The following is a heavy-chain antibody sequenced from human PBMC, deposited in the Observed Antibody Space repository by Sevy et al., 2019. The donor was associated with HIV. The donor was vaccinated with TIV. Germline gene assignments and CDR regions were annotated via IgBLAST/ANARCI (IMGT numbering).Heavy chain of an antibody. CDR2: INNDGSGT. CDR3: ARGGIEHAHAFDI. CDR1: VFTFSRYW. Sequence: GGSLRLSCAASVFTFSRYWMHWVRQAPGKGLVWVSRINNDGSGTIYADSVKGRFTISRDNAKNTLYLQMHSLRAEDTAVYYCARGGIEHAHAFDIWGQGTLVTVSS. V-gene: IGHV3-74*01. J-gene: IGHJ3*02. D-gene: IGHD2-15*01.